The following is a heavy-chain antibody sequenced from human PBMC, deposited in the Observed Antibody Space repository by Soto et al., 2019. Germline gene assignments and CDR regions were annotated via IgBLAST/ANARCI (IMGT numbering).Heavy chain of an antibody. J-gene: IGHJ4*01. CDR1: GYTFTSYA. V-gene: IGHV1-3*01. D-gene: IGHD6-19*01. Sequence: ASVKVSCKASGYTFTSYAMNWVRQAPGQRLEWMGWINAGNGNTKYSQKFQGRVTITRDTSASTAYMELNSLRAEDTAVFYCAKERSSGWSFDYWGHGTLVTVSS. CDR3: AKERSSGWSFDY. CDR2: INAGNGNT.